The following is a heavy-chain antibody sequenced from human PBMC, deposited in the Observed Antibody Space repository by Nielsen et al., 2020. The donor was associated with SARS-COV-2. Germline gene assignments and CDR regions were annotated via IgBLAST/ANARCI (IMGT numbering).Heavy chain of an antibody. V-gene: IGHV1-46*01. D-gene: IGHD3-10*01. Sequence: ASVKVSCKASGYTFSDHFMHWVRQAPGQGLEWMGLINPSGGGRSYAQRFQDRVTMTRDTSTSTVYMELSSLRSEDTAVYYCARDLTMVRGDYYYYGMDVWGQGTTVTVSS. J-gene: IGHJ6*02. CDR3: ARDLTMVRGDYYYYGMDV. CDR1: GYTFSDHF. CDR2: INPSGGGR.